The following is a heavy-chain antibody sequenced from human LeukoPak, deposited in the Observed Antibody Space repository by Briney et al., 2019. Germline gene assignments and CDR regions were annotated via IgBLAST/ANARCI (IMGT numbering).Heavy chain of an antibody. CDR1: GYTFTSYD. V-gene: IGHV1-8*03. Sequence: ASVKVSCKASGYTFTSYDINWVRQATGQGLEWMGWMNPNSGNTGYAQKFQGRVTITMNTSISTAYMELSSLRSEDTAVYYCARDQNIVAPWGMDVWGKGTTVTVSS. CDR2: MNPNSGNT. D-gene: IGHD5-12*01. J-gene: IGHJ6*03. CDR3: ARDQNIVAPWGMDV.